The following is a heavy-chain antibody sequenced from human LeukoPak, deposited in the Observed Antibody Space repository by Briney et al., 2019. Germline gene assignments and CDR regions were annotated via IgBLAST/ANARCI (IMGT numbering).Heavy chain of an antibody. CDR3: AKVTYGSGTYGAFDS. Sequence: PGGSLRLSCAASGFTFDDYGMSWVRQAPGKGLEWVSGINWNGGSTGYADSVKGRFTISRDNSKNTLYLQMNSLRAEDTATYYCAKVTYGSGTYGAFDSWGQGTLVTVSS. V-gene: IGHV3-20*04. CDR2: INWNGGST. J-gene: IGHJ4*02. CDR1: GFTFDDYG. D-gene: IGHD3-10*01.